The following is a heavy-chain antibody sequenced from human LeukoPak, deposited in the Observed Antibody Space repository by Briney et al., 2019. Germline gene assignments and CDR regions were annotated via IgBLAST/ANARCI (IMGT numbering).Heavy chain of an antibody. Sequence: GGSLRLSCAASGFSFSSYSMNWVRQAPGKGLEWVSSISSSSSYIYSADSVKGRFTISRDSAKNSLYLQMNSLRAEDTAVYYCARSGGILTGYYDYWGQGTLVTVSS. D-gene: IGHD3-9*01. CDR3: ARSGGILTGYYDY. J-gene: IGHJ4*02. CDR1: GFSFSSYS. CDR2: ISSSSSYI. V-gene: IGHV3-21*01.